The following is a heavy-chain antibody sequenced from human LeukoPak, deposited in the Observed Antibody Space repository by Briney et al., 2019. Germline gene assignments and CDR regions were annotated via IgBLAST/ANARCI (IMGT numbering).Heavy chain of an antibody. Sequence: GGSLRLSCSASGFSFSSYAMHWVRQAPGKGLEYVSAISSNGGASYYADSVKGRFSISRDNSKNHLHIQMSSLRAEDTAVSYCVKDHDRNWNDKGYLDYWGQGTLVTVSS. CDR2: ISSNGGAS. J-gene: IGHJ4*02. CDR3: VKDHDRNWNDKGYLDY. D-gene: IGHD1-1*01. V-gene: IGHV3-64*05. CDR1: GFSFSSYA.